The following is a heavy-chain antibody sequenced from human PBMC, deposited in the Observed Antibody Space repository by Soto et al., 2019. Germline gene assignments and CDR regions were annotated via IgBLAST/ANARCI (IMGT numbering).Heavy chain of an antibody. CDR3: ARGAYSSSWYLMLRLGSWWFDP. J-gene: IGHJ5*02. Sequence: QVQLQQWGAGLLKPSETLSLNCTVYGGSFSGYYWSWIRQPPGKGLEWIGEINHSGSTNYNPSLKSRVTISVDTSKNQFSLKLSSVTAADTAVYYCARGAYSSSWYLMLRLGSWWFDPWGQGTLVTVSS. D-gene: IGHD6-13*01. V-gene: IGHV4-34*01. CDR1: GGSFSGYY. CDR2: INHSGST.